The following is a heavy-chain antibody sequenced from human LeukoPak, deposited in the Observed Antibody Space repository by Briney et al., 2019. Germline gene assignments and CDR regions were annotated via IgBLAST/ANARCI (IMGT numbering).Heavy chain of an antibody. CDR2: INSDGSTT. V-gene: IGHV3-74*01. CDR1: GFTFSSYW. D-gene: IGHD6-19*01. CDR3: ARLGSVGGWGPFDY. J-gene: IGHJ4*02. Sequence: PGGSLRLSCAASGFTFSSYWMHWVRQAPGKGLVWVSRINSDGSTTSYADSVEGRFTISRDNAKNTLYLQMNSLRAEDTAVYYCARLGSVGGWGPFDYWGQGTLVTVSS.